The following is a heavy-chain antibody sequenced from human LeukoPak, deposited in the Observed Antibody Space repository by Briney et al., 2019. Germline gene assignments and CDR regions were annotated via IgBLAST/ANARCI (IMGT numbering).Heavy chain of an antibody. CDR2: ISGSGDGT. V-gene: IGHV3-23*01. CDR3: ATPSGSFWSGYSDPHYFDY. D-gene: IGHD3-3*01. J-gene: IGHJ4*02. CDR1: GFTFSSYA. Sequence: GGSLRLSCAASGFTFSSYAMNWVRQAPGKGPEWVSGISGSGDGTYYADSVKGRFAVSRDNSKNTLYLQMNSLRAEDTAVYYCATPSGSFWSGYSDPHYFDYWGQGTLVTVSS.